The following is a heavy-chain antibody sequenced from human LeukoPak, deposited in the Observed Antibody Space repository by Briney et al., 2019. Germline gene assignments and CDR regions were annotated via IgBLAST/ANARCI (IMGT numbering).Heavy chain of an antibody. D-gene: IGHD2-15*01. CDR3: ASQFPGIVVVVTAPPDFDF. J-gene: IGHJ4*02. Sequence: GGSLRLSCAASGFTLSSYAMTWVRQAPGKGLEWVSAISGGGGSTFYADSVKGRFTISRDNSKNTLYLQMNSLRAEDTSVYYCASQFPGIVVVVTAPPDFDFWGQGTLVTVSS. CDR2: ISGGGGST. V-gene: IGHV3-23*01. CDR1: GFTLSSYA.